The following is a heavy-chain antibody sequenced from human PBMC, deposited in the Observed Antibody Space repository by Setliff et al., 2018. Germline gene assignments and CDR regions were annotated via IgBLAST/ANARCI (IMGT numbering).Heavy chain of an antibody. CDR1: GGSLSADYY. V-gene: IGHV4-61*09. J-gene: IGHJ4*02. CDR2: VHPDGST. Sequence: SQTLSLTCTVSGGSLSADYYWSWIRQPAGKGLEWIGHVHPDGSTNYNPSLYSRLIISVDTSKNQFSLKLTSVTAADTAVYYCTRVGLINWELHYPDYWGQGTLVTVSS. CDR3: TRVGLINWELHYPDY. D-gene: IGHD1-26*01.